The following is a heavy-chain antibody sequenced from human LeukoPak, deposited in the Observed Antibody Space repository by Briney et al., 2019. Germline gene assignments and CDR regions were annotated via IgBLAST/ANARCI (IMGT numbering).Heavy chain of an antibody. CDR3: ASLVVPAASSVDY. D-gene: IGHD2-2*01. CDR2: IYSGGST. Sequence: GGSLRLSCAASGFTVSSNYMSWVRQAPGKGLEWVSVIYSGGSTYYADSVKGRFTISRDNAKNSLYLQMNSLRAEDTAVYYCASLVVPAASSVDYWGQGTLVTVSS. CDR1: GFTVSSNY. J-gene: IGHJ4*02. V-gene: IGHV3-53*01.